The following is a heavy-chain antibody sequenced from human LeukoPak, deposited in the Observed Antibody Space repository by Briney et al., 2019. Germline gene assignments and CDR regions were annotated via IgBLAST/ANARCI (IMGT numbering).Heavy chain of an antibody. V-gene: IGHV1-69*13. CDR1: GGTFSSYA. CDR3: ARDRAAAGTRMGSGWRGPYFDY. J-gene: IGHJ4*02. Sequence: SVKVSCKASGGTFSSYAISWVRQAPGQGLEWMGGIIPIFGTANYAQKLQGRVTITADESTSTAYMELSSLRSEDTAVYYCARDRAAAGTRMGSGWRGPYFDYWGQGTLVTVSS. CDR2: IIPIFGTA. D-gene: IGHD6-13*01.